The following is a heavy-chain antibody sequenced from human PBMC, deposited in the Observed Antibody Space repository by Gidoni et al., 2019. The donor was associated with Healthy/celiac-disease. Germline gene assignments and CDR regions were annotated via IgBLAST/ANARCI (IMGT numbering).Heavy chain of an antibody. CDR2: MNPNSGNT. J-gene: IGHJ4*02. Sequence: GQGLEWMGWMNPNSGNTGYAQKFQGRVTMTRNTSISTAYMELSSLRSEDTAVYYCARVNYDSSGYYYSDYWGQGTLVTVSS. V-gene: IGHV1-8*01. D-gene: IGHD3-22*01. CDR3: ARVNYDSSGYYYSDY.